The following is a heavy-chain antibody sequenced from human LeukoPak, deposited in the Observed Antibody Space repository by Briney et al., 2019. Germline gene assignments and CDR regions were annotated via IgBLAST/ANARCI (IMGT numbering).Heavy chain of an antibody. CDR3: ARAPGRLLGDY. D-gene: IGHD7-27*01. CDR2: ISAYDANT. Sequence: ASVKVSCKASGYTFTSYGISWVRQAPGQGLXXXGWISAYDANTNYAQKPQGRVTMTTDTSTSTAYMELRSLRSDDTAVYYCARAPGRLLGDYWGQGTLVTVSS. J-gene: IGHJ4*02. V-gene: IGHV1-18*04. CDR1: GYTFTSYG.